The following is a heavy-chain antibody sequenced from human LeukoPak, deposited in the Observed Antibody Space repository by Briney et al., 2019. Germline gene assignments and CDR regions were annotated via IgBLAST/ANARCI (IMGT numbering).Heavy chain of an antibody. Sequence: PSETLSLTCTVSGGSISSGDYYWNWIRQPPGKGLEWIGYIYYSGSTYYNPSLKSRVTISIDTSKNQFPLKLSSVTAADTAVYYCASRRLTGGGGMDVWGQGTTVTVSS. V-gene: IGHV4-30-4*01. CDR3: ASRRLTGGGGMDV. J-gene: IGHJ6*02. CDR1: GGSISSGDYY. CDR2: IYYSGST. D-gene: IGHD7-27*01.